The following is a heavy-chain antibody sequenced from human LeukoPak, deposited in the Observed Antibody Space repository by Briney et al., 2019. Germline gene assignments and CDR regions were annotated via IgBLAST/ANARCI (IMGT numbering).Heavy chain of an antibody. CDR3: AKDSGDSSGYLSFDFDY. Sequence: GGSLRLSCAASGFTFSSYGMSWVRQAPGKGLEWVSAISGSGGSTYYADSVKGRFTISRDNSKNTLYLQMNSLRAEDTAVYYCAKDSGDSSGYLSFDFDYWGRGTLVTVSS. J-gene: IGHJ4*02. D-gene: IGHD3-22*01. CDR2: ISGSGGST. V-gene: IGHV3-23*01. CDR1: GFTFSSYG.